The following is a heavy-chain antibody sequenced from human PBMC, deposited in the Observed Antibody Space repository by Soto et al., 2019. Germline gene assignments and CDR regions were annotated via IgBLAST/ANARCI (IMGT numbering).Heavy chain of an antibody. Sequence: LSLTCAVYGGSFSGYYWSWIRQPPGKGLEWIGEINHSGSTNYNPSLKSRVTISVDTSKNQFSLKLSSVTAADTAVYYCARGDPNDCSSTSCYHGWFDPWGQGTLVTVSS. V-gene: IGHV4-34*01. CDR2: INHSGST. D-gene: IGHD2-2*01. CDR3: ARGDPNDCSSTSCYHGWFDP. J-gene: IGHJ5*02. CDR1: GGSFSGYY.